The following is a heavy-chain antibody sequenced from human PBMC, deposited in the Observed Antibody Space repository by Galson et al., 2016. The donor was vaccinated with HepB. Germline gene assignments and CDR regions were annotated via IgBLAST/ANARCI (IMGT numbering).Heavy chain of an antibody. J-gene: IGHJ6*02. D-gene: IGHD2-15*01. V-gene: IGHV3-73*01. Sequence: SLRLSCATSGFTFSGCAMHWVRQASGKGLEWIGRIRSKANNYATSYAVSVNGRFTISRDDSKSTAYLQMSSLKTDDTAVYYCSVSLKKYCSGNKCQGDYYYYGMDVWGPGTTVIVS. CDR3: SVSLKKYCSGNKCQGDYYYYGMDV. CDR1: GFTFSGCA. CDR2: IRSKANNYAT.